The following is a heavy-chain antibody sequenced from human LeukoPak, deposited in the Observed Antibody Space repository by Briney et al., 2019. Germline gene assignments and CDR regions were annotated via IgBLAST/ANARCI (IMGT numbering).Heavy chain of an antibody. Sequence: QAEGSLRLSCAASGFTVSSNYMSWVRQAPGKGLEWVSVIYSGGSTYYADSVKGRFTISRDNSKNTLYLQMNSLRAEDTAVYYCARDLGSEIDYWGQGTLVTVSS. CDR2: IYSGGST. CDR3: ARDLGSEIDY. CDR1: GFTVSSNY. D-gene: IGHD3-10*01. J-gene: IGHJ4*02. V-gene: IGHV3-53*01.